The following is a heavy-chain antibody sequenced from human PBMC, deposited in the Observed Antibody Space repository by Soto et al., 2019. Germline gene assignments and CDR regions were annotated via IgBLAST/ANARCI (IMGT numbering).Heavy chain of an antibody. Sequence: EVQLVESGGGLVQPGGSLRLSCAASGFTFSSYEMNWVRQAPGKGLEWVSYISSSGSTIYYADSVKGRFTISRDNAKNSLYLPMNSLRAEDTAVYYCARGGYCSGGSCSYYYGMDVWGQGTTVTVAS. J-gene: IGHJ6*02. V-gene: IGHV3-48*03. CDR3: ARGGYCSGGSCSYYYGMDV. D-gene: IGHD2-15*01. CDR2: ISSSGSTI. CDR1: GFTFSSYE.